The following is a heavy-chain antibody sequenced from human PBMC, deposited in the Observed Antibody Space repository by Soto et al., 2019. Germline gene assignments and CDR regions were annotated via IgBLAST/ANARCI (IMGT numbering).Heavy chain of an antibody. J-gene: IGHJ4*02. CDR1: GYTFRNFG. V-gene: IGHV1-18*01. Sequence: QIQLLQSGAEVKKPGASVKVTCKASGYTFRNFGISWVRQAPGQGLEWMGWISDYNANANYAQKFQGRLTMTADTATSTAYMALRSLRSDDTAVYYCARENSYFDYWAEGTLVTVSS. CDR2: ISDYNANA. CDR3: ARENSYFDY.